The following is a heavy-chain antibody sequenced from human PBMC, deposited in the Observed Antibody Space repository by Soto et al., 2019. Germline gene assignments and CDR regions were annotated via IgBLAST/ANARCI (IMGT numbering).Heavy chain of an antibody. D-gene: IGHD3-3*01. J-gene: IGHJ6*03. V-gene: IGHV4-39*01. Sequence: SETLSLTCTVSGGSINSSPYYWGWIRQPPGKGLEWIGSIDYSGSTYYNPSLKSRVTISVDTSKKQFSLKLSSVTAADTAVYYCARQYRDFSSGSHYYYMDVWGKGTTVTVSS. CDR3: ARQYRDFSSGSHYYYMDV. CDR1: GGSINSSPYY. CDR2: IDYSGST.